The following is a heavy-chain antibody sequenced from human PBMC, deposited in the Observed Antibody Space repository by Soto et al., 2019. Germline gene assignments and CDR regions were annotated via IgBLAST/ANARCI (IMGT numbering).Heavy chain of an antibody. Sequence: GGSLRLSCAASGFTFTNYWMTWVRQAPGRGLEWVANIKQDGSEKHYVDSVKGRFTISRDNSKNTLYLQMNSLRAEDTAVYYCAKDEGDTYYDFWSGFYKTPGYYFDYWGRGTLVTVSS. CDR2: IKQDGSEK. CDR1: GFTFTNYW. CDR3: AKDEGDTYYDFWSGFYKTPGYYFDY. V-gene: IGHV3-7*01. J-gene: IGHJ4*02. D-gene: IGHD3-3*01.